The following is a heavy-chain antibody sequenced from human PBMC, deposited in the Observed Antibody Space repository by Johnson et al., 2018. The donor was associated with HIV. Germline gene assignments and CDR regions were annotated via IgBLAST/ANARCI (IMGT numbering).Heavy chain of an antibody. V-gene: IGHV3-13*01. CDR3: AKDRRTYSSSADAFDI. J-gene: IGHJ3*02. D-gene: IGHD6-6*01. Sequence: EQLVESGGGLVQPGGSLRLSCAASGFTFSSYDMHWVRQATGKGLEWVSAIGTAGDTYYPGSVKGRFTIPRDNSKNTLYLQMNSLRAEDTAVFYCAKDRRTYSSSADAFDIWGQGTMVTVSS. CDR1: GFTFSSYD. CDR2: IGTAGDT.